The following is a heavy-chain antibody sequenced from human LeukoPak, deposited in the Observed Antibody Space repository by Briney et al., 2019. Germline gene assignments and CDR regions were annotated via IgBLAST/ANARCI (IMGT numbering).Heavy chain of an antibody. Sequence: GGSLRLSCEASGFTITSKAMHWVRQAPGKGLEWVAIVSFDDDYKYYADSVRGRFTISRDNSKNTLYLQMNSLRAEDTAVYYCAKDLSTDNAFDIWGQGTMVTVSS. V-gene: IGHV3-30-3*01. CDR1: GFTITSKA. CDR2: VSFDDDYK. J-gene: IGHJ3*02. CDR3: AKDLSTDNAFDI. D-gene: IGHD3-9*01.